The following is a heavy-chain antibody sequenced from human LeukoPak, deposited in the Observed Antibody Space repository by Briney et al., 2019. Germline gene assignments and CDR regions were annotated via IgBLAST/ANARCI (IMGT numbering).Heavy chain of an antibody. V-gene: IGHV3-53*01. D-gene: IGHD6-19*01. Sequence: GGSLRLSCAASEFSVGSNYMTWVRQAPGKGLEWVSYINSDNSVLYADSVKGRFTISRDNSKNTLYLQMNSLRAEDTAVYYCAKDISSGWPYCFDYWGQGTLVTVSS. J-gene: IGHJ4*02. CDR2: INSDNSV. CDR3: AKDISSGWPYCFDY. CDR1: EFSVGSNY.